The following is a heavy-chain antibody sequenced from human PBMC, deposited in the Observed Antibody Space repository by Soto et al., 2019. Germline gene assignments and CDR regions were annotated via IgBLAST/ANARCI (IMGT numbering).Heavy chain of an antibody. V-gene: IGHV1-18*01. CDR3: ARSSYCTNGVCYTVRYFDY. CDR1: GYTFTSYG. J-gene: IGHJ4*02. D-gene: IGHD2-8*01. Sequence: GASVKVSCKASGYTFTSYGISWVRQAPGQGLEWMGWISAYNGNTNYAQKLQGRVTMTTDTSTSTAYMELRSLRSDDTAVYYCARSSYCTNGVCYTVRYFDYWGQGTLVTVS. CDR2: ISAYNGNT.